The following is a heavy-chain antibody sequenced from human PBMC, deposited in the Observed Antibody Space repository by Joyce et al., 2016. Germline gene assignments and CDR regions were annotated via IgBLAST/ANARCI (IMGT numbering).Heavy chain of an antibody. CDR2: INTEWSST. CDR1: GFSFSGYW. CDR3: VRGISARPGGPNWFDP. V-gene: IGHV3-74*03. D-gene: IGHD6-6*01. Sequence: EVQLVESGGGLVQPGGSLRLSCAASGFSFSGYWIHWVRQAPGKGRVWVSRINTEWSSTMFADSLKGRFTISRDNAKNTLYLQMNSLRAEDTAVYYCVRGISARPGGPNWFDPWGQGTLVTISS. J-gene: IGHJ5*02.